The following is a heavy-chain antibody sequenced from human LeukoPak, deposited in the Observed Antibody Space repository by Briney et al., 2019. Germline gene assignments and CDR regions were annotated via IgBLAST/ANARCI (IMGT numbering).Heavy chain of an antibody. D-gene: IGHD2-8*01. CDR3: ARPQWVVFPNGVFDY. CDR2: ISYDGSNK. V-gene: IGHV3-30-3*01. CDR1: GFTFSSYA. Sequence: GGSLRLSCAASGFTFSSYAMHWVRQAPGKGLEWVAVISYDGSNKYYADSVKGRFTISRDNSKNTLYLQMNSLRAEDTAVYYCARPQWVVFPNGVFDYWAQEPLVTVP. J-gene: IGHJ4*02.